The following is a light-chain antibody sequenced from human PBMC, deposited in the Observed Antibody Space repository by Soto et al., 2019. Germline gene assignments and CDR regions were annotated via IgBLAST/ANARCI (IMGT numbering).Light chain of an antibody. V-gene: IGLV2-23*01. CDR1: SSDVGSYNL. J-gene: IGLJ2*01. Sequence: QSALTQPASVSGSPGQSITISCTGTSSDVGSYNLVSWYQQHPGKAPKLMIDEGSKRPSGVSNRVSGSKSGNTASLTISGLQAEDEADYYCCSYAGSSTVVFGGGTQLTVL. CDR3: CSYAGSSTVV. CDR2: EGS.